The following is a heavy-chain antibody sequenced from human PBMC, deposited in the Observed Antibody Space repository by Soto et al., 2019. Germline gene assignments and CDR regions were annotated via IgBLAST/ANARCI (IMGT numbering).Heavy chain of an antibody. Sequence: GGSLRLSCAASGFTFSSYSMNWVRQAPGKGLEWVSSISSSSSYIYYADSVKGRFTISRDNAKNSLYLQMNSLRAEDTAVYYRARARVDIVATTSLDYWGQGTLVTVSS. CDR1: GFTFSSYS. CDR2: ISSSSSYI. J-gene: IGHJ4*02. V-gene: IGHV3-21*01. CDR3: ARARVDIVATTSLDY. D-gene: IGHD5-12*01.